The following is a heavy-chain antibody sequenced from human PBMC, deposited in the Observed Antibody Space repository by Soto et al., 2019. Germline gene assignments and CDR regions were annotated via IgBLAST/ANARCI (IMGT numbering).Heavy chain of an antibody. CDR3: ARHISWSIDY. V-gene: IGHV5-51*01. CDR2: IYPGDSDT. D-gene: IGHD6-13*01. J-gene: IGHJ4*02. Sequence: EVQLVQSGAEVKKPGESLKISCKASVYNFTTYWIGWVRQMPGKGLEWMGIIYPGDSDTRYSTSFQGQVTVSADKSIITAYLRWSSLKASDTAMYYCARHISWSIDYWGQGTLVTVSS. CDR1: VYNFTTYW.